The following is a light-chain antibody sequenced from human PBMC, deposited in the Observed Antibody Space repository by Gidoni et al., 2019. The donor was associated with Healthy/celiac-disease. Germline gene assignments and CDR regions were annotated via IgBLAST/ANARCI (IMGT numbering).Light chain of an antibody. CDR2: RNN. V-gene: IGLV10-54*04. CDR3: SAWDSSLSAWV. J-gene: IGLJ3*02. Sequence: QAGLTQPPSVSKGLRQTATLTCTGNRNNVGNQGAAWLQQHQGHPPKLLSYRNNNRPSGIPEGFSASRSGNTASLTITGLQPEDEADYYCSAWDSSLSAWVFGGGTKLTVL. CDR1: RNNVGNQG.